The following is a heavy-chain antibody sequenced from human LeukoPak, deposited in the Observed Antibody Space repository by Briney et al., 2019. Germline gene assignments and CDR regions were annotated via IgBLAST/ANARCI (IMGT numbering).Heavy chain of an antibody. Sequence: PGGSLRLSCAASGVTFSSYWMHWVRHAPGKGLVWVSRINSDGSSTSYADSVKGRFTISRDNAKNTLYLQMNSLRAEDTAVYYCARSGYSSGWSAVAFDIWGQGTMVTVSS. D-gene: IGHD6-19*01. CDR1: GVTFSSYW. CDR2: INSDGSST. V-gene: IGHV3-74*01. CDR3: ARSGYSSGWSAVAFDI. J-gene: IGHJ3*02.